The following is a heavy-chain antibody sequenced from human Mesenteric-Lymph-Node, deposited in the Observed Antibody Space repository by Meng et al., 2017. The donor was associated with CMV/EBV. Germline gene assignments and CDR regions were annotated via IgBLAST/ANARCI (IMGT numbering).Heavy chain of an antibody. CDR1: GYTFTDYY. V-gene: IGHV1-2*02. Sequence: ASVKVSCKPSGYTFTDYYMHWVRQAPAQGLEWMGWIHPNSGDTNYGQKFLGRVTMTRNTSISTAYMELSSLRDEDTAVYYCARAGKDWLDPWGQGVLVTVSS. CDR2: IHPNSGDT. J-gene: IGHJ5*02. CDR3: ARAGKDWLDP. D-gene: IGHD1-26*01.